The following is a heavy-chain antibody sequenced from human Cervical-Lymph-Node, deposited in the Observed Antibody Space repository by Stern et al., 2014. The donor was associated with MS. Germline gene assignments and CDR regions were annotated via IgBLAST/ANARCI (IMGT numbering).Heavy chain of an antibody. CDR3: AKVYGSGPFDY. D-gene: IGHD6-19*01. V-gene: IGHV3-23*04. Sequence: EVHLVESGGTLVQPGGSLRLSWAASGFTFSSYAMSWVRQAPGKGLEWVSVISGSDRSTFYADSVKGRFTISRDNSKNTLFLQMNSLRAEDTAVYYCAKVYGSGPFDYWGQGTLVTVSS. CDR2: ISGSDRST. CDR1: GFTFSSYA. J-gene: IGHJ4*02.